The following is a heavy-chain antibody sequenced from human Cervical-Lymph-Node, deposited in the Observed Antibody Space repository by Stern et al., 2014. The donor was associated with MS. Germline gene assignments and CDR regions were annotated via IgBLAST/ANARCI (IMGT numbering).Heavy chain of an antibody. Sequence: QLVESGAEVKKPGASVSVSCKASGYTFTAYYLHWVRQAPGHGLEWMGWINPNNGDTKYAQNFQGWVTMTRDTSISTAYMDLSSLTSDDTAIYYCARDLGTVTTPGDYWGQGTLVTVSS. CDR1: GYTFTAYY. CDR3: ARDLGTVTTPGDY. V-gene: IGHV1-2*04. D-gene: IGHD4-17*01. CDR2: INPNNGDT. J-gene: IGHJ4*02.